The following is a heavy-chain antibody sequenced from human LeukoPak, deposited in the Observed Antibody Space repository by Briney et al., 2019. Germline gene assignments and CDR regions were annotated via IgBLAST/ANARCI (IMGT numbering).Heavy chain of an antibody. CDR3: ATSLKGANWFDP. Sequence: SETLSLTCTVSGGSISSSSLYWHWIRQPPGKGPECIGSIYYTGTTYYNPSLKSRVTISVDTSRNQFSLKVSSVTAADTAVYYCATSLKGANWFDPWGQGTLVTVSS. CDR2: IYYTGTT. J-gene: IGHJ5*02. CDR1: GGSISSSSLY. D-gene: IGHD3-16*01. V-gene: IGHV4-39*01.